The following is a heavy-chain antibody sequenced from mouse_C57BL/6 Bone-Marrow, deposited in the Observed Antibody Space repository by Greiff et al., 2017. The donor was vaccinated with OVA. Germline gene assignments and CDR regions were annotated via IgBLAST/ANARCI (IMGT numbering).Heavy chain of an antibody. CDR1: GYTFTGYW. Sequence: QVQLQQPGAELVKPGASVKLSCKASGYTFTGYWMQWVKQRPGKGLEWIGEIDPSDSSTNYNQKFKGKATLTVDPSSSTAYLQLSSLTSEDSAVYYGARDDGYYWFAYWGQGTLVTVSA. CDR3: ARDDGYYWFAY. J-gene: IGHJ3*01. D-gene: IGHD2-3*01. CDR2: IDPSDSST. V-gene: IGHV1-50*01.